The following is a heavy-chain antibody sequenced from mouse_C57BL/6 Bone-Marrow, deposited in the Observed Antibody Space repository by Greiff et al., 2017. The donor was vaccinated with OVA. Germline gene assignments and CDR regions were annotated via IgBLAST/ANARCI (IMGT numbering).Heavy chain of an antibody. CDR3: ARRDYDYPYFDY. D-gene: IGHD2-4*01. J-gene: IGHJ2*01. V-gene: IGHV1-39*01. CDR2: INPNYGTT. CDR1: GYSFTDYN. Sequence: EVQVVESGPELVKPGASVKISCKASGYSFTDYNMNWVKQSNGKSLEWIGVINPNYGTTSYNRKFKGKATSTVDQSSSTAYMQLNSLTAEDSAVYYCARRDYDYPYFDYWGQGTTLTVSS.